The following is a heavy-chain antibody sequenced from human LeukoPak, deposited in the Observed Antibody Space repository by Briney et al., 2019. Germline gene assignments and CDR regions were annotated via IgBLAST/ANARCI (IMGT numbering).Heavy chain of an antibody. J-gene: IGHJ5*02. Sequence: ASVKVSCKASGYSFTGYYIHWVRQAPGQGLEWMGWINTNTGNPTYAQGFTGRFVFSLDTSVSTAYLQISSLKAEDTAVYYCARGYGRAQNWFDPWGQGTLVTVSS. CDR2: INTNTGNP. D-gene: IGHD1-26*01. CDR1: GYSFTGYY. CDR3: ARGYGRAQNWFDP. V-gene: IGHV7-4-1*02.